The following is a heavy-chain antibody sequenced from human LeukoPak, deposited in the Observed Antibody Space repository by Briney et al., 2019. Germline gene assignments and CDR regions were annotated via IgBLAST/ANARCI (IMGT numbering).Heavy chain of an antibody. V-gene: IGHV1-69*04. CDR2: IIPILGIA. CDR1: GGTFSSYA. D-gene: IGHD6-6*01. Sequence: SVKVSCKASGGTFSSYAISWVRQAPGQGLEWMGSIIPILGIANYAQKFQGRVTITADKSTNTAYMELSSLRSEDTAVYYCAYQEYSSSSENYWGQGTLVTVSS. CDR3: AYQEYSSSSENY. J-gene: IGHJ4*02.